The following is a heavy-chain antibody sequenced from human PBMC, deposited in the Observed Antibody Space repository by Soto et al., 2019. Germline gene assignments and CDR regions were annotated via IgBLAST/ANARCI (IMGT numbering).Heavy chain of an antibody. CDR3: ARQEEQQLYWFDP. J-gene: IGHJ5*02. D-gene: IGHD6-13*01. Sequence: QRQLQESRPGLVKPSETLSLTCTVSGGSISSSSYYWGWIRQPPGKGMEWIGSIYYSGSTYYTPSLKSRVTIHVDTSKNQFSLKLSSVTAADTAVYYCARQEEQQLYWFDPWGQGTLVTVSS. CDR2: IYYSGST. CDR1: GGSISSSSYY. V-gene: IGHV4-39*01.